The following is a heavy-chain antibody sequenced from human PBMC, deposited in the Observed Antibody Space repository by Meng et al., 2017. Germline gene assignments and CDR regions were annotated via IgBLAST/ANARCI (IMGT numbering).Heavy chain of an antibody. V-gene: IGHV3-64*01. D-gene: IGHD2-15*01. CDR2: ISSNGGST. Sequence: GESLKISCAASGFTFSSYAMHWVRQAPGKGLEYVSAISSNGGSTYYANSVKGRFTISRDNSKNTLYLQMGSLRAEGMAVYYCARVCRSGGSCYDAFDIWGQGTMVTVSS. CDR3: ARVCRSGGSCYDAFDI. J-gene: IGHJ3*02. CDR1: GFTFSSYA.